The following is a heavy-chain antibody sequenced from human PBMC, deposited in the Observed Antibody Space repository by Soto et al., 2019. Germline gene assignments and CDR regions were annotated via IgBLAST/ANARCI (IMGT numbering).Heavy chain of an antibody. V-gene: IGHV3-7*03. D-gene: IGHD3-10*01. CDR3: VRGGHGSGSYLGSS. CDR2: IRQDGGAQ. Sequence: EEQLVESGGGLAQPGGSLRLSCVASGFTFTTYWMSWVRQAPGKGREWVANIRQDGGAQYYVDSVKGRFTISRDNAKNSVDLQMDSLRVEDTAVYYCVRGGHGSGSYLGSSWGQGILVTVSS. J-gene: IGHJ5*02. CDR1: GFTFTTYW.